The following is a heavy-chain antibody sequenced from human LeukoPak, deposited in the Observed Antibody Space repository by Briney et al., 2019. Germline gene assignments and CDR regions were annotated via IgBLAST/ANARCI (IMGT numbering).Heavy chain of an antibody. J-gene: IGHJ6*02. V-gene: IGHV4-59*01. Sequence: SETLSLTCTVSGGSISSYYWSWIRQPPGKGLEWIGYIYYSGSTNYNPSLKSRVTISVDTSKNQFSLKLSSVTAADTAVYYCARDRVATRGSYYGMDVWGQGTTVTVSS. CDR2: IYYSGST. D-gene: IGHD3-10*01. CDR1: GGSISSYY. CDR3: ARDRVATRGSYYGMDV.